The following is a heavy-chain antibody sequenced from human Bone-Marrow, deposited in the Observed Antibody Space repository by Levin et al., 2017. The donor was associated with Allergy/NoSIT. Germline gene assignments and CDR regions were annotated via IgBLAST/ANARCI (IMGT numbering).Heavy chain of an antibody. CDR3: ARTHDYGGNSYYYYGMDV. D-gene: IGHD4-23*01. CDR2: VYHSGST. J-gene: IGHJ6*02. V-gene: IGHV4-38-2*01. CDR1: GHSISSSYY. Sequence: PSETLSLTCVVSGHSISSSYYWGWIRQPPGKGLEWIGSVYHSGSTYYNPSLTSRLTMSVDTSKNQFSLKLSSVSAADTAVYYCARTHDYGGNSYYYYGMDVWGQGTTVSVSS.